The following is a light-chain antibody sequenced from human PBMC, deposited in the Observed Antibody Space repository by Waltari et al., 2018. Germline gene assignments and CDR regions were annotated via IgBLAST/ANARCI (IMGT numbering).Light chain of an antibody. V-gene: IGKV2-30*02. Sequence: DVILTQSPLSLSVMFVQPASISCRSSQRLVHTDGNTYLTWFHQRPGQSPRRLIFEVSNRDSGVPDRFSGSGSGSDFTLNITRVEADDVGVYYCMQGSHWPPYTFGQGTKLQIK. CDR2: EVS. CDR3: MQGSHWPPYT. CDR1: QRLVHTDGNTY. J-gene: IGKJ2*01.